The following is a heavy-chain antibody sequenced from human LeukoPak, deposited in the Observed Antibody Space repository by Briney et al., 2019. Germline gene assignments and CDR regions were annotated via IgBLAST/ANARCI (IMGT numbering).Heavy chain of an antibody. D-gene: IGHD2/OR15-2a*01. J-gene: IGHJ6*03. Sequence: GGSLRLSCAASGFTFSSYSMNWVRQAPGKGLEWVSYISSSSSTIYYADSVKGRFTISRDNAKNSLYLQMNSLRAEDTAVYYCARGEFGDYYYFYMDVWGKGTTVTVSS. V-gene: IGHV3-48*01. CDR1: GFTFSSYS. CDR2: ISSSSSTI. CDR3: ARGEFGDYYYFYMDV.